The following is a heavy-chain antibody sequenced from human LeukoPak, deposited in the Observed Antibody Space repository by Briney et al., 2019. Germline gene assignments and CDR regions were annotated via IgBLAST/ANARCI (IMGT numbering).Heavy chain of an antibody. CDR2: IYYSGST. Sequence: SDPLSLTCTVSGDPMSRYYWSWIRQPPGEALEWIGYIYYSGSTNYNPSLKSRVTMSVDTSKNQFSLTLDSVTAAGPAVYLCARAGKYYDYVLVRYIYDYWGQGTLVTVSS. CDR3: ARAGKYYDYVLVRYIYDY. CDR1: GDPMSRYY. V-gene: IGHV4-59*07. J-gene: IGHJ4*02. D-gene: IGHD3-16*01.